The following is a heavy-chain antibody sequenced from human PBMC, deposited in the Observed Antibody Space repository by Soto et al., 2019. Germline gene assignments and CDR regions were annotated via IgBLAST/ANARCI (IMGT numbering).Heavy chain of an antibody. J-gene: IGHJ6*02. Sequence: QVQLVQSGAEVKKPGASVKVSCKASGYAFTDYYMHWVRQAPGQGLEWMGWINSKSGGTNLAQRFQGRGTMTWDTSISTTHLEVSRLRVDDTAIFYCARLDTDMAAPYYGMDVWGRGTTVTVSS. CDR1: GYAFTDYY. D-gene: IGHD5-18*01. CDR2: INSKSGGT. CDR3: ARLDTDMAAPYYGMDV. V-gene: IGHV1-2*02.